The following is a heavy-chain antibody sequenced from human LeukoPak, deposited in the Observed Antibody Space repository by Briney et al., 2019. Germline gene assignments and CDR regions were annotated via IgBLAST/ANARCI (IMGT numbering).Heavy chain of an antibody. Sequence: PSETLSLTCAVYGGSFSGYYWSWIRQPPGKGLEWIGEINHSGSTNYNPSLKGRVTISVDTSKNQFSLKLSSVTAADTAVYYCARGGLEWFDPWGQGTLVTVSS. J-gene: IGHJ5*02. D-gene: IGHD1-1*01. CDR2: INHSGST. CDR3: ARGGLEWFDP. V-gene: IGHV4-34*01. CDR1: GGSFSGYY.